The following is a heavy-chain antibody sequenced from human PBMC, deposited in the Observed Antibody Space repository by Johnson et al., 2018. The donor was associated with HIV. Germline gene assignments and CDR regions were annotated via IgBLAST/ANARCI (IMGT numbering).Heavy chain of an antibody. V-gene: IGHV3-11*04. J-gene: IGHJ3*02. CDR3: AKETPSSGGTFDI. D-gene: IGHD6-25*01. Sequence: VQLVESGGGLVKPGGSLRLSCAASGFTFSDDYMSWIRQAPGKGLEWVSYISRSGSTITYADSVKGRFTISRDNTKNSLYLQMNSLRAEDTAVYYCAKETPSSGGTFDIWGQGTMVTVSS. CDR2: ISRSGSTI. CDR1: GFTFSDDY.